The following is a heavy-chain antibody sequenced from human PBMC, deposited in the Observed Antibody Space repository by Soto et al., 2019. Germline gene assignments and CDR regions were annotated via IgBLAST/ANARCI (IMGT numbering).Heavy chain of an antibody. CDR1: GGSISSGGYY. J-gene: IGHJ5*02. V-gene: IGHV4-31*03. D-gene: IGHD3-3*01. CDR3: ARVKTIFGVVIPDWFDP. Sequence: QVQLQESGPGLVKPSQTLSLTCTVSGGSISSGGYYWSWIRQHPGKGLEWIGYIYYSGSTYYNPSLKSRVTISVDTSKNQFSLKLSSVTAADTAVYYCARVKTIFGVVIPDWFDPWGQGTLVTVSS. CDR2: IYYSGST.